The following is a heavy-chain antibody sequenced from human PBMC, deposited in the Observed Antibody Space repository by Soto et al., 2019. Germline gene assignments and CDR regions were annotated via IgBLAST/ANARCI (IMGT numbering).Heavy chain of an antibody. CDR1: GFSLRTSGVG. CDR2: IYWDDDK. V-gene: IGHV2-5*02. Sequence: SGPTLVNPTQTLTLACTFSGFSLRTSGVGVGWIPQPPGKALEGLALIYWDDDKRYSPSLKSRLTITKDTSKNQVVLTMTDMDPLDTATYYCAHRPRGDVVVPASVVKGNWFDPWGQGTLVTVSS. D-gene: IGHD2-2*01. CDR3: AHRPRGDVVVPASVVKGNWFDP. J-gene: IGHJ5*02.